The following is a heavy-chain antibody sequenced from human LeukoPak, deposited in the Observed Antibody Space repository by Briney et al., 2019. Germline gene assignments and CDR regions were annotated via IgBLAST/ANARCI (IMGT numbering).Heavy chain of an antibody. CDR2: INSDGSST. CDR3: ARDNSGYDYWFDP. J-gene: IGHJ5*02. CDR1: RFTFSSNW. Sequence: GRSLRLSCAASRFTFSSNWMHWVSQAPGKGLVWVSRINSDGSSTSYADSVKGRLTISRDNAKKALYLQMNSLRAEDTAVYYCARDNSGYDYWFDPWGQGTLVTVSS. D-gene: IGHD5-12*01. V-gene: IGHV3-74*01.